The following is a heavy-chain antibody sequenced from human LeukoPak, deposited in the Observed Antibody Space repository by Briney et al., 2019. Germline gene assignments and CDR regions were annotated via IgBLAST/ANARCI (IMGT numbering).Heavy chain of an antibody. CDR3: ARDKIVGATHFDY. CDR2: MKQDGSET. J-gene: IGHJ4*02. D-gene: IGHD1-26*01. Sequence: GGSLRLSCAASGFTFSNYWMSWVRPAPGKGLEWVANMKQDGSETYYVDSVKGRFTISRDNAKNSLYLQMNSLRAEDTAVYYCARDKIVGATHFDYWGQGALVTVSS. V-gene: IGHV3-7*01. CDR1: GFTFSNYW.